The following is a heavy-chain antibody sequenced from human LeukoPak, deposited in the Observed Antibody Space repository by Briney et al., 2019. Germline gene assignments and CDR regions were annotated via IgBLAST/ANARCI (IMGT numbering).Heavy chain of an antibody. J-gene: IGHJ4*02. CDR1: GYSISSSNW. CDR3: ARSGYSSSWALDY. V-gene: IGHV4-28*01. Sequence: SETLSLTCAVSGYSISSSNWWGWIRQPPGKGLEWLGYIYYSGSTYYNPSLKSRVTMSVDTSKNQFSLKLSSVTAVDTAVYYCARSGYSSSWALDYWGQGTLVTVSS. CDR2: IYYSGST. D-gene: IGHD6-13*01.